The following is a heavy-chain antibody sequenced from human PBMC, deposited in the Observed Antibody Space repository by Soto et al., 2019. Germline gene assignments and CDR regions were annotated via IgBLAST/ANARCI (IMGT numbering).Heavy chain of an antibody. Sequence: ETLSLTCDVSGASITTYYWSWIRQAPGKGLEWIGNVYHTGTTDYNSSLKSRVTISVDTSKNQFSLNMNSVTAADTAVYYCARRLFGSGWTLDSWGQGALVTGLL. CDR2: VYHTGTT. CDR3: ARRLFGSGWTLDS. D-gene: IGHD6-19*01. V-gene: IGHV4-59*01. CDR1: GASITTYY. J-gene: IGHJ4*02.